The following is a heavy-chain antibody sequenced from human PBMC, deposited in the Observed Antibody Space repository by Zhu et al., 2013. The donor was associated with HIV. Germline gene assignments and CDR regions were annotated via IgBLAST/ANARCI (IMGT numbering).Heavy chain of an antibody. D-gene: IGHD2-2*02. J-gene: IGHJ3*02. CDR3: ARAHVDTLDI. Sequence: QVQLQESGSGLVKPSQTLTLTCAVSGGSISSGGHSLSWIRQPPGKGLEWIGFIYESGSTLYNPSLKSRVTISVDRSKNQFSLKLTSVTAADTAIYYCARAHVDTLDIWGQGTSGHRLF. CDR1: GGSISSGGHS. V-gene: IGHV4-30-2*01. CDR2: IYESGST.